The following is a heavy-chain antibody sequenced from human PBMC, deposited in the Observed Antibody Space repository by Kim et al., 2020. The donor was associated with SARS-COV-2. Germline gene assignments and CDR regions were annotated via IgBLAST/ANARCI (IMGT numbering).Heavy chain of an antibody. V-gene: IGHV1-8*01. CDR2: T. CDR3: ARGQGLPYYFDY. J-gene: IGHJ4*02. Sequence: TGYAQKFQGRVTMTRNTSISTAYMELSSLRSEDTAVYYCARGQGLPYYFDYWGQGTLVTVSS.